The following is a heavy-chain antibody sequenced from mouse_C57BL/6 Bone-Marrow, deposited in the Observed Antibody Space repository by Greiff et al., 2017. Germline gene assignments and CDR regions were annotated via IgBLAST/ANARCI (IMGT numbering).Heavy chain of an antibody. V-gene: IGHV5-6*01. CDR1: GFTFSSYG. J-gene: IGHJ3*01. D-gene: IGHD4-1*01. Sequence: EVKLMESGGDLVKPGGSLKLSCAASGFTFSSYGMSWVRQTPDKRLEWVAAISSGGSYTYYPDSVKGRFTISRDNAKNTMYLPMSSLKSEDTAMYYCASQAGSLAYWGQGTLVTVSA. CDR2: ISSGGSYT. CDR3: ASQAGSLAY.